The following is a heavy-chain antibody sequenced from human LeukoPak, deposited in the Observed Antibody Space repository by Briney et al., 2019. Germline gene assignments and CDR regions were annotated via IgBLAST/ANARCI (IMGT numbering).Heavy chain of an antibody. CDR1: GFTFSSAW. D-gene: IGHD5-18*01. V-gene: IGHV3-15*04. CDR2: IDSKADGGTT. Sequence: RSGGSLRLSCAASGFTFSSAWMSWVRQPPGKGPEWVGRIDSKADGGTTDYAAPIKDRFIISRDDSKNTMYLQMNSLKTEDTGVYYCTTDGYSYGYRDYWGQGTLVTVSS. CDR3: TTDGYSYGYRDY. J-gene: IGHJ4*02.